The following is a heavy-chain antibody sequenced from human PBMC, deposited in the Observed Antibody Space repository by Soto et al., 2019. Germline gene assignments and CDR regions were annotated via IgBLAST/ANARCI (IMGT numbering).Heavy chain of an antibody. CDR3: AHSVVAGLGYYFDY. Sequence: QITFKESGPPLVKPTQTLTLTCTFSGFSLSSTRVAVGWIRQPPGKALEWLALIYWDDDKRYSPFLKSRLTITKDTSKNQVVLTMTNMDPVDTATYYCAHSVVAGLGYYFDYWGQGTLVTVSS. CDR1: GFSLSSTRVA. D-gene: IGHD6-19*01. CDR2: IYWDDDK. J-gene: IGHJ4*02. V-gene: IGHV2-5*02.